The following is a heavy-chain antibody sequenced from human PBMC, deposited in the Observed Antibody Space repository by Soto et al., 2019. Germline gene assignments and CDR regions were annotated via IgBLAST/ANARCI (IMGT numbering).Heavy chain of an antibody. Sequence: SETLSLTCAVYGGPFSGYYWCWIRQPPGKGLEWIGEINHSGSTNYNPSLKSRVTISVDTSKNQFSLKLSSVTAADTAVYYCAREACSSSWYVDYWGQGTPVTVSS. V-gene: IGHV4-34*01. D-gene: IGHD6-13*01. CDR1: GGPFSGYY. CDR3: AREACSSSWYVDY. J-gene: IGHJ4*02. CDR2: INHSGST.